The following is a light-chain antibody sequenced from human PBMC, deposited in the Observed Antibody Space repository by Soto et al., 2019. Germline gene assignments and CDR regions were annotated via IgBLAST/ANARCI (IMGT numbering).Light chain of an antibody. CDR1: QSISSW. CDR2: KAS. CDR3: QQYNSYSPIT. V-gene: IGKV1-5*03. J-gene: IGKJ3*01. Sequence: DIQMTQSPSTLSASVGDRVTITCRASQSISSWLAWYQQQPGKAPKLLIYKASSVESGVPSRFSGSGSATEVTLTTSSLQPYDVVAYYCQQYNSYSPITFGPGTKVDIK.